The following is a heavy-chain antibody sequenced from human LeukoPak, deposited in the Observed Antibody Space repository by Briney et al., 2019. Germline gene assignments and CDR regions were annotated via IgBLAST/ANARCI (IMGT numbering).Heavy chain of an antibody. CDR3: ARETMVRGVDY. Sequence: PSETLSLTCNVSGDSISNYYWSWVRQPPGKGLQWIGYIYYSGSTNYNPSLRSRVTMSVDTSKNQLSLKLSSVTAADTAVYYCARETMVRGVDYWGQGTLVTVSS. CDR1: GDSISNYY. CDR2: IYYSGST. J-gene: IGHJ4*02. V-gene: IGHV4-59*13. D-gene: IGHD3-10*01.